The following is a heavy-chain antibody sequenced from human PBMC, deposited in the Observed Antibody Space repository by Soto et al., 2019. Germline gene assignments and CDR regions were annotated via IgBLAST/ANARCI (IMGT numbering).Heavy chain of an antibody. J-gene: IGHJ4*02. CDR3: ASSVYDYIWGSYRFDY. D-gene: IGHD3-16*02. CDR1: GYTLTSYV. Sequence: SVKGSCKAAGYTLTSYVMHWVLQAPGQRLEWRGWINAGNGNTKYSQKFQGRVTITRDTSASTAYMELSSLRSEDTAVYYCASSVYDYIWGSYRFDYWGQGTLVTVSS. CDR2: INAGNGNT. V-gene: IGHV1-3*01.